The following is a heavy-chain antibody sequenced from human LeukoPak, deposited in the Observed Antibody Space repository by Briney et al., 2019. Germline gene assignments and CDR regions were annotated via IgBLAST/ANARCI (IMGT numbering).Heavy chain of an antibody. CDR2: VSYSGTT. J-gene: IGHJ5*02. CDR1: GGSISSSTYY. Sequence: PSETLSLTCTVSGGSISSSTYYWGWVRQPPGKGLEWIGSVSYSGTTYYNTSLRSRVTISIDTSRNQFSLKVTSVTAADTAVYYCARETPAVRNNCFDPWCQGTLVTVSS. V-gene: IGHV4-39*02. CDR3: ARETPAVRNNCFDP. D-gene: IGHD2-2*01.